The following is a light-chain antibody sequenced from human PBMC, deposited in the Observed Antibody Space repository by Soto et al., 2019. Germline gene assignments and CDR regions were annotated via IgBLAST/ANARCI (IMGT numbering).Light chain of an antibody. CDR3: QHYNIYSEA. CDR2: KAS. J-gene: IGKJ1*01. Sequence: DIQMTQSPSTLSGSVGDRVTITCRASQTISSWLAWYQQKPGKAPKPLIYKASTLKSGVPSRFSGSGSGTEFTLTISSLQPDDFATYYCQHYNIYSEAFGQGTKV. V-gene: IGKV1-5*03. CDR1: QTISSW.